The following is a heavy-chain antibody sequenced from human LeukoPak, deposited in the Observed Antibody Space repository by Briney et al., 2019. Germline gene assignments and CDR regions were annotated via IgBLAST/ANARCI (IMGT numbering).Heavy chain of an antibody. CDR3: ARGVITRKYYYDSSGYYGYYFDC. J-gene: IGHJ4*02. Sequence: SETLSLTCAVYGGSFSGYYWSWIRQPPGRGLEWIGEINHSGSTNYNPSLKSRVTISVDTSKNQFSLKLSSVTAADTAVYYCARGVITRKYYYDSSGYYGYYFDCWGQGTLVTVSS. D-gene: IGHD3-22*01. V-gene: IGHV4-34*01. CDR1: GGSFSGYY. CDR2: INHSGST.